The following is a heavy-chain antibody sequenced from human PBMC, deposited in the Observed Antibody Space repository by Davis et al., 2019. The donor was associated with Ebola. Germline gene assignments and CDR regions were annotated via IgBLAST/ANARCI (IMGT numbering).Heavy chain of an antibody. J-gene: IGHJ4*02. Sequence: ASVKVSCKASGYTFTGYSTHWVRQAPGQGLEWMGRVNPNSGDTNYAQKFQGRVTMTRDTSINTAYMELRELSSDDTAVYYSARIEGYCSGGSCYNVDYWGQGTLVTVSS. CDR1: GYTFTGYS. CDR3: ARIEGYCSGGSCYNVDY. V-gene: IGHV1-2*06. D-gene: IGHD2-15*01. CDR2: VNPNSGDT.